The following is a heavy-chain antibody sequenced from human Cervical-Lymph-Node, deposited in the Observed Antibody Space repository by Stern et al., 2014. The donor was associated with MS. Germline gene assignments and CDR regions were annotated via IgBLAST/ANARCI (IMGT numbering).Heavy chain of an antibody. Sequence: QVTLKESGPTLVKPTQTLTLTCTFSGFSLSTSGVGVGWIRQPPGKALEWLALIYWDDDKRYSPSLKSRLTITKDTSKNQVVLTMTNMDPVDTATYYCAHSLPYSSGWVDFDYWGQGTLVTVSS. D-gene: IGHD6-19*01. V-gene: IGHV2-5*02. CDR1: GFSLSTSGVG. CDR2: IYWDDDK. J-gene: IGHJ4*02. CDR3: AHSLPYSSGWVDFDY.